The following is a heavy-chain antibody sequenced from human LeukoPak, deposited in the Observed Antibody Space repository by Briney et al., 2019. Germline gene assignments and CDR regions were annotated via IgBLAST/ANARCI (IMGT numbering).Heavy chain of an antibody. V-gene: IGHV4-34*01. CDR3: ARRWNYGRNYDIDV. CDR2: INDSGRT. D-gene: IGHD1-7*01. CDR1: GGSFSNYY. Sequence: SETLSLTCAVYGGSFSNYYWSWIRQPPGRGLEWIGEINDSGRTNYNPSLMSRVTVSVDTSKNQFSLRLTSVTATDTAVYYCARRWNYGRNYDIDVWGNGATVSVSS. J-gene: IGHJ6*04.